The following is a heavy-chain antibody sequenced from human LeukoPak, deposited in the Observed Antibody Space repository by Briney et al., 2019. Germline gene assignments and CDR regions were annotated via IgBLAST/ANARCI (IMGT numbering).Heavy chain of an antibody. Sequence: GGSLRLSCAASGFTVSTYYMTWVRQAPGKGLECASAIYSGGSTYYADSVKGRFTVSRDNSKNTLYLQMNSLRAEDTAMYYCARGLGYCTSTTCLLPFDYWGQGTLVTVSS. CDR3: ARGLGYCTSTTCLLPFDY. D-gene: IGHD2-2*01. V-gene: IGHV3-53*01. J-gene: IGHJ4*02. CDR1: GFTVSTYY. CDR2: IYSGGST.